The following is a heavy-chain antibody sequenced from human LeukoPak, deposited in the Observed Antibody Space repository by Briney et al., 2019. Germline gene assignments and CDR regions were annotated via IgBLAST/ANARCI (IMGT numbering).Heavy chain of an antibody. CDR2: INPSGGST. D-gene: IGHD6-19*01. V-gene: IGHV1-46*01. CDR1: GYTFTSYY. Sequence: ASVKVPCKASGYTFTSYYMHWVRQAPGQGIEWVGIINPSGGSTSYAQKFQGRVTMTRDTSTTTVYMELSSLRSEDTAVYYCARGRPGSGWSFDYWGQGTLVTVSS. J-gene: IGHJ4*02. CDR3: ARGRPGSGWSFDY.